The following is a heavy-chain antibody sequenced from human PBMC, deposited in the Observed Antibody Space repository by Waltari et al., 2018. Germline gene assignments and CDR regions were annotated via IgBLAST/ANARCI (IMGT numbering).Heavy chain of an antibody. CDR1: DFFTDYW. V-gene: IGHV3-74*03. J-gene: IGHJ4*02. CDR2: MKTDVTSI. CDR3: TRNPGY. Sequence: EVQLVNSGGGLVQPGGSLRLSCAASDFFTDYWLDWVRQAPGKGLVWVSRMKTDVTSITYADSVKGRFTISRDSAKNTYYLQMNSPRAEDTAVYYCTRNPGYWGQGTLVTVSS.